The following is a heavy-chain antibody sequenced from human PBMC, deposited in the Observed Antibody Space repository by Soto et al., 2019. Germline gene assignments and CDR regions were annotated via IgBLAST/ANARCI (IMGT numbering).Heavy chain of an antibody. CDR1: GGSVSSGSYY. J-gene: IGHJ6*02. V-gene: IGHV4-61*01. CDR2: IYYSGST. D-gene: IGHD2-2*01. Sequence: ASETLSLTCTVSGGSVSSGSYYWSWIRQPPGKGLEWIGYIYYSGSTNYNPSLKSRVTISVDTSKNQFSLKLSSVTAADTAVYYCARDVGYCISTSCYSDGMDVWGQGTTVTVSS. CDR3: ARDVGYCISTSCYSDGMDV.